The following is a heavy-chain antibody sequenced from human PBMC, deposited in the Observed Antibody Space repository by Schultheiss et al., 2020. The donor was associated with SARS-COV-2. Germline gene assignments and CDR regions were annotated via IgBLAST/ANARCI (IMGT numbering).Heavy chain of an antibody. CDR3: ARGWGYSYGYNPKYYYYGMDV. V-gene: IGHV4-34*01. CDR2: INHSGST. CDR1: GGSFSGYY. Sequence: GSLRLSCAVYGGSFSGYYWSWIRQPPGKGLEWIGEINHSGSTNYNPSLKSRVTISVDTSKNQFSLKLSSVTAADTAVYYCARGWGYSYGYNPKYYYYGMDVWGQGTTVTVSS. J-gene: IGHJ6*02. D-gene: IGHD5-18*01.